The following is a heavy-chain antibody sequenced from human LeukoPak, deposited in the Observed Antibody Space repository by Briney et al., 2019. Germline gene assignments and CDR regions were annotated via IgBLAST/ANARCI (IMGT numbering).Heavy chain of an antibody. D-gene: IGHD3-10*01. Sequence: PSETLSLTCTVSGGSISSYYWSWIRQPPGKGPEWIGYIYYSGSTNYNPSLKSRVTISVDTSKNQFSLKLSSVTAADTAVYYCARGPWGSGSYSDPLFDYWGQGTLVTVSS. CDR1: GGSISSYY. V-gene: IGHV4-59*01. CDR3: ARGPWGSGSYSDPLFDY. J-gene: IGHJ4*02. CDR2: IYYSGST.